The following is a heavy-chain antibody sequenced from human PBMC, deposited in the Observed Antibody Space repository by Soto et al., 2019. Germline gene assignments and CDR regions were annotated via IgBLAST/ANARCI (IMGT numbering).Heavy chain of an antibody. J-gene: IGHJ6*02. CDR3: ARHGGGTLYYYYGMDV. V-gene: IGHV1-69*13. CDR2: IIPIFGTA. Sequence: SVKVSCKASGGTFSSYAISWVRQAPGQGLEWMGGIIPIFGTANYAQKFQGRVTITADESTSTAYMELSSLRSEDTAMYYCARHGGGTLYYYYGMDVWGQGTTVTVSS. D-gene: IGHD1-26*01. CDR1: GGTFSSYA.